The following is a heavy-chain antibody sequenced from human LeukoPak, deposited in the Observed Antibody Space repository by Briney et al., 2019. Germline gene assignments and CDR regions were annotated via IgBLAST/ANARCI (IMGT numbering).Heavy chain of an antibody. CDR2: INPNSGGT. D-gene: IGHD4-17*01. CDR3: ASRESIYGDYVDTDY. J-gene: IGHJ4*02. V-gene: IGHV1-2*06. Sequence: ASVKVSCKASGYTFTGYYMHWVRQAPGQGLEWMGRINPNSGGTNYAQKFQGRVTMTRDTSISTAYMELSRLRSVDTAVYYCASRESIYGDYVDTDYWGQGTLVTVSS. CDR1: GYTFTGYY.